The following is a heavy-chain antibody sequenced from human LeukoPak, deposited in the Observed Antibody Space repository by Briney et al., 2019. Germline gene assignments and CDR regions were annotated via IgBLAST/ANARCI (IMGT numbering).Heavy chain of an antibody. Sequence: PGGSVRLSCAASGVTFSTDGMHWVRQAPGKGLEWVAFIWYDGRTQFYAESVKGRFAVSRDNSKNTLYLQMNSLRAEDTAVYHCARGEYYHESSGYPNYWGQGTLVTVSS. J-gene: IGHJ4*02. CDR3: ARGEYYHESSGYPNY. CDR2: IWYDGRTQ. V-gene: IGHV3-33*01. CDR1: GVTFSTDG. D-gene: IGHD3-22*01.